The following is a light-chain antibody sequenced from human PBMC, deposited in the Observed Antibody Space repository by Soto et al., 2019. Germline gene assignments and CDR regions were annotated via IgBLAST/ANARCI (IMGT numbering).Light chain of an antibody. CDR1: QSVSSTY. J-gene: IGKJ3*01. CDR2: GAS. CDR3: QQYGSSPPIT. V-gene: IGKV3-20*01. Sequence: EIVLTQSPGTLSLSPGDRATLSCRASQSVSSTYLAWYQQKPGQAPRLLLYGASPRATGIPDRFSSTGSGTDFTLTISRLEPEDFAVYYCQQYGSSPPITFGPGTKVDIK.